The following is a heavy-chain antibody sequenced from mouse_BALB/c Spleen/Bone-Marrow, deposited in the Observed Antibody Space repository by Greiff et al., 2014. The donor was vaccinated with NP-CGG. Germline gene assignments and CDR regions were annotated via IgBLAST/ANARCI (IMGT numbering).Heavy chain of an antibody. CDR1: GYTFTDYN. Sequence: VQLQQSGPELVKPGASVKISCKASGYTFTDYNMHWVKQSHGKSLEWIVYNYPHNGGNGYNQKFKNKATLTVDSSSSTAYMELRSLTSEDSAVYYCARSRGTTATTYYFDYWGQGTTLTVSS. J-gene: IGHJ2*01. CDR2: NYPHNGGN. V-gene: IGHV1S29*02. CDR3: ARSRGTTATTYYFDY. D-gene: IGHD1-2*01.